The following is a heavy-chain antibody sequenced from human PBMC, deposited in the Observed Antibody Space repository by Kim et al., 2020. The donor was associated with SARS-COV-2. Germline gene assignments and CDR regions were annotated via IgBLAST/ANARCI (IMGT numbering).Heavy chain of an antibody. D-gene: IGHD2-15*01. CDR1: GFTFSRYS. CDR3: TKHRSHGSPGFCVY. Sequence: GGSLRLSCAASGFTFSRYSMNWVRQPPGKGLVWVSSICSHRIYRYYADSVSGRFTISRDNAKKSLCLQMNSLRAEDTALYYCTKHRSHGSPGFCVYWC. CDR2: ICSHRIYR. V-gene: IGHV3-21*01. J-gene: IGHJ4*01.